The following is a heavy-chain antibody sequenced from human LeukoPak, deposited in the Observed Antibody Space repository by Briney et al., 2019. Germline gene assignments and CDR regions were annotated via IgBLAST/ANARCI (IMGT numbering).Heavy chain of an antibody. CDR3: ARDGHGGNSFDY. CDR2: IIPMLGIV. J-gene: IGHJ4*02. V-gene: IGHV1-69*04. Sequence: SVKVSCKASGGTFSSYAISWVRQAPGQGLEWMGRIIPMLGIVNYAQKLQGRVTITADKSTSTAYMELSSLRSEDTAVYYCARDGHGGNSFDYWGQGTLVTVSS. D-gene: IGHD4-23*01. CDR1: GGTFSSYA.